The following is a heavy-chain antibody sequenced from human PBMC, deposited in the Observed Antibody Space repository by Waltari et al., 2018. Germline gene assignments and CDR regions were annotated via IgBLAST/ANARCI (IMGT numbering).Heavy chain of an antibody. CDR1: GGSISSYY. V-gene: IGHV4-4*07. D-gene: IGHD3-10*01. CDR3: ARGGSGSYYRIDAFDI. Sequence: QVQLQESGPGLVKPSETLSLTCTVPGGSISSYYWSWIRQPAGKGLEWIGRIYTSGSTNYNPSLKSRVTMSVDTSKNQFSLKLSSVTAADTAVYYCARGGSGSYYRIDAFDIWGQGTMVTVSS. J-gene: IGHJ3*02. CDR2: IYTSGST.